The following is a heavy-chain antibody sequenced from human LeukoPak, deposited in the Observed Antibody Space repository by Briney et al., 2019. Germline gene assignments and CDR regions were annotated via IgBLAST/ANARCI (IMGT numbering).Heavy chain of an antibody. Sequence: GGSLRLSCVASGFTFDDYAMHWVRQAPGKGLEWVSGISWNSGSIGYADSVKGRFTISRDNAKNSLYLQMNSLRAEDTALYYCAKVYSSSYYGMDVWGQGTTVTVSS. V-gene: IGHV3-9*01. CDR2: ISWNSGSI. J-gene: IGHJ6*02. CDR1: GFTFDDYA. CDR3: AKVYSSSYYGMDV. D-gene: IGHD6-13*01.